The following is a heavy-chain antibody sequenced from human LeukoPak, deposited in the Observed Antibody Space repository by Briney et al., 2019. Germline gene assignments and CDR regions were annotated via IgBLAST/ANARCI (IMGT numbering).Heavy chain of an antibody. D-gene: IGHD2-21*01. CDR3: ARQAYCGGDCFNWFDP. Sequence: GESLKISCKGSGYTFTNYWIGWVRQMPGKGLEWMGIIYPGDSDTRYSPSFQGQVTISADKSISTSYLQWSSLKASETAMCYCARQAYCGGDCFNWFDPWGQGTLVTVSS. CDR1: GYTFTNYW. CDR2: IYPGDSDT. J-gene: IGHJ5*02. V-gene: IGHV5-51*01.